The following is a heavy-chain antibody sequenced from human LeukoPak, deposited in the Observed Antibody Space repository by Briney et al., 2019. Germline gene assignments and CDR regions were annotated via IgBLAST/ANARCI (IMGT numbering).Heavy chain of an antibody. J-gene: IGHJ4*02. CDR1: GFTFDDYS. D-gene: IGHD6-19*01. CDR3: AKEGPIAVAGYFDY. V-gene: IGHV3-43*02. CDR2: IVGDGGSA. Sequence: GGSLRLSCAASGFTFDDYSMHWFRQVPGKGLEWVSLIVGDGGSAYYADSVKGRFTISRDNSKNSLHLQMNSLRTDDTALYYCAKEGPIAVAGYFDYWGQGTLVTVSS.